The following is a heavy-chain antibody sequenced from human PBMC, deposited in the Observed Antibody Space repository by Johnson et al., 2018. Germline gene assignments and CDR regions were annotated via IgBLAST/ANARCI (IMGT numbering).Heavy chain of an antibody. CDR2: IPYTGSN. J-gene: IGHJ3*02. D-gene: IGHD3-3*01. CDR3: ASEWRAFDI. CDR1: GGSISTYY. Sequence: QVQLRESGPGLVEPSETLSLTCTVSGGSISTYYWSWIRQPPGTGLEWVAYIPYTGSNNYNPSLKSRVPISVETSENQFSLKLPPVTAADTAVYYCASEWRAFDIWGQGTMVTVSS. V-gene: IGHV4-59*01.